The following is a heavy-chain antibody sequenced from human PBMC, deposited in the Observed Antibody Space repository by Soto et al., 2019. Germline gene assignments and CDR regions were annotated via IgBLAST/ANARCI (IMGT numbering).Heavy chain of an antibody. Sequence: QLQLVQSGAELKEPGSSVKVSCKASGGTFGTSGVSWVRQVPGRGLEWMGRIVPLFGTTDYVQKFQGRVTMAADTSTGTAYMELDSLTSDDTAFYYCARVAANYYESRGLFKPHWYLDIWGHGTLVTVS. V-gene: IGHV1-69*06. CDR3: ARVAANYYESRGLFKPHWYLDI. D-gene: IGHD3-22*01. CDR1: GGTFGTSG. CDR2: IVPLFGTT. J-gene: IGHJ2*01.